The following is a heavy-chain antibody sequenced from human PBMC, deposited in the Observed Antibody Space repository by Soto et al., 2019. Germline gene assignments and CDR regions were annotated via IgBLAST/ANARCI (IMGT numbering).Heavy chain of an antibody. V-gene: IGHV4-34*02. CDR3: ARGQEGIVATH. J-gene: IGHJ4*02. CDR1: GGSLTGYY. D-gene: IGHD5-12*01. Sequence: QVQLQQWGAGLLKPSETLSLTCAVNGGSLTGYYWSWIRQPPGKGLEWIGEIKDGGSTNYRPSLRGRAHISSDTSNNQFSLKLNSVTAEDTAVYYCARGQEGIVATHRDQGALVTVSS. CDR2: IKDGGST.